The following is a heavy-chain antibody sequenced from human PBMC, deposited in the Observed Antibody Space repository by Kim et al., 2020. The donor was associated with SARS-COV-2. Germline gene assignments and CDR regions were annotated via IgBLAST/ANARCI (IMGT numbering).Heavy chain of an antibody. D-gene: IGHD2-2*01. CDR2: IYYSGST. Sequence: SETLSLTCTVSGGSISSGGYYWSWIRQHPGKGLEWIGYIYYSGSTYYNPSLKSRVTISVDTSKNQFSLKLSSVTAADTAVYYCARQTMRIRSSAFDIWGQGTMVTVSS. V-gene: IGHV4-31*03. J-gene: IGHJ3*02. CDR1: GGSISSGGYY. CDR3: ARQTMRIRSSAFDI.